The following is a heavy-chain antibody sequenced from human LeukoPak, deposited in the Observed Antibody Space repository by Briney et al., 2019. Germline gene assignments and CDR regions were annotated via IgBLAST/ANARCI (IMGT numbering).Heavy chain of an antibody. Sequence: SETLSLTCTVSGGSISTYYWSWIRQPPGKGLEWIGYFYYSGSTNYNPSLKSRVTISVDTSKNQFSLKLNSVTAADTAVYYCARPRSSGWYGAFDIWGQGTMVTVSS. V-gene: IGHV4-59*01. CDR2: FYYSGST. CDR1: GGSISTYY. J-gene: IGHJ3*02. D-gene: IGHD6-19*01. CDR3: ARPRSSGWYGAFDI.